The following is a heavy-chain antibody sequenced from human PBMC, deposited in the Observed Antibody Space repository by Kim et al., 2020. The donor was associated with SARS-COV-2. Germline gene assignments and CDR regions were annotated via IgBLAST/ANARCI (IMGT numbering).Heavy chain of an antibody. CDR3: VRDVEAITMVRGVITDTDY. CDR2: INPSGGST. D-gene: IGHD3-10*01. CDR1: GYTFTSYY. V-gene: IGHV1-46*01. J-gene: IGHJ4*02. Sequence: ASVKVSCKASGYTFTSYYMHWVRQAPGQGLEWMGIINPSGGSTSYAQKFQGRVTMTRDTSTSTVYMELSSLRSEDTAVYYCVRDVEAITMVRGVITDTDYWGQGTLVTVSS.